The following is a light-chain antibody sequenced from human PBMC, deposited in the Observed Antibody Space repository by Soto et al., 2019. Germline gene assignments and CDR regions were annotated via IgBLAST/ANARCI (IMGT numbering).Light chain of an antibody. CDR3: QQYGSSLYT. V-gene: IGKV3-20*01. Sequence: EIVLTQSPGTLSLSPGERATLSCRASQSVSSSYLAWYQQKPGQAPRLLIYGASSRATGIPDRFSGSGSGTDFTLTISRLEPEDSAVYYCQQYGSSLYTVGQGTKLEIK. CDR2: GAS. CDR1: QSVSSSY. J-gene: IGKJ2*01.